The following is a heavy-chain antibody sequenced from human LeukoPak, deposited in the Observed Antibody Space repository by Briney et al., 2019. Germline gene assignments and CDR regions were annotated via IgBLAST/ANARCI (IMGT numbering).Heavy chain of an antibody. V-gene: IGHV3-30*18. CDR2: ISYDGSNK. CDR1: GFTFSSYG. Sequence: GGSLRLSCAASGFTFSSYGMHWVRQAPGKGLEWVAVISYDGSNKYYADSVKGRFTISRDNSKNTLYLQMNSLRAEDTAVYYCAKDGGDYGNLDYWGQGTLVTVSS. D-gene: IGHD4-4*01. CDR3: AKDGGDYGNLDY. J-gene: IGHJ4*02.